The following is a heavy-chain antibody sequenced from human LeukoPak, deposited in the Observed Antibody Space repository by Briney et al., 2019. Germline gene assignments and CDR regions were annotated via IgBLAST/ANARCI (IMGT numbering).Heavy chain of an antibody. CDR2: IYTSGST. CDR3: ARSPNYQVYFDY. CDR1: GGSISSGSYY. Sequence: SQTLSLICTVSGGSISSGSYYWSWIRQPAGKGLEWIGRIYTSGSTNYNPSLKSRVTISVDTSKNQFSLKLSSVTAADTAVYYCARSPNYQVYFDYWGQGTLVTVSS. V-gene: IGHV4-61*02. D-gene: IGHD1-7*01. J-gene: IGHJ4*02.